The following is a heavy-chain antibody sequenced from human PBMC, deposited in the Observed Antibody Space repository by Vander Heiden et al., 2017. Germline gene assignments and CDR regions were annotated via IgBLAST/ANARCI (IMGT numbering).Heavy chain of an antibody. CDR3: SRDFVNIIGYPAWYYGMDV. V-gene: IGHV3-30-3*01. CDR2: ISYDGSNT. D-gene: IGHD3-22*01. Sequence: QVQLVESGGGGVQPGRSLRLSCAASGFTFSSYAMHWVRQAPGKVLELVAVISYDGSNTYYAEYVKGRGTISRDNSKNTLYLKKKSRIAEETAVYSGSRDFVNIIGYPAWYYGMDVWSQGTTVTVCS. J-gene: IGHJ6*02. CDR1: GFTFSSYA.